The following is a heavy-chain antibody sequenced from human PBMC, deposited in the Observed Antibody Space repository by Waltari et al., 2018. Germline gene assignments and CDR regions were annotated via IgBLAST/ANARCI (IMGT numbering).Heavy chain of an antibody. V-gene: IGHV4-34*01. Sequence: QVQLQQWGAGLLKPSETLSLTCAVYGGSFSGYYWSWIRQPPGKGLEWIGEINHSGSTNYNPSLKSRVTITADTSTDTAYMERSSLRSEDTAVYYCATAGSSWLYYFDYWGQGTLVTVSS. D-gene: IGHD6-13*01. J-gene: IGHJ4*02. CDR1: GGSFSGYY. CDR3: ATAGSSWLYYFDY. CDR2: INHSGST.